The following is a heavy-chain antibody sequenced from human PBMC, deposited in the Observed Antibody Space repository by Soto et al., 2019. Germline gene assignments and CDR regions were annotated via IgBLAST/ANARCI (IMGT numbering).Heavy chain of an antibody. V-gene: IGHV3-48*03. CDR2: ISSSGSTI. CDR3: ARSPRGYYYDMDV. CDR1: GFTFSSYE. Sequence: EVQLVESGGGLVQPGGSLRLSCAASGFTFSSYEMNWVRQAPGKGLEWVSYISSSGSTIYYADSVKGRFTISRDNAKNSLYLQMNSLRAEDTAVYYCARSPRGYYYDMDVWGQGTTVTVSS. J-gene: IGHJ6*02.